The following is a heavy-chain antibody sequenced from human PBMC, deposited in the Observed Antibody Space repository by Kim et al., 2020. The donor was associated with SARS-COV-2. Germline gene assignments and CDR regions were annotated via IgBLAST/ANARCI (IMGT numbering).Heavy chain of an antibody. Sequence: VKGRFTISRDNSKNMLYLQMNSLRAEDTAVYYCAKRGIVVVVAATEAFDIWGQGTMVTVSS. V-gene: IGHV3-23*01. CDR3: AKRGIVVVVAATEAFDI. J-gene: IGHJ3*02. D-gene: IGHD2-15*01.